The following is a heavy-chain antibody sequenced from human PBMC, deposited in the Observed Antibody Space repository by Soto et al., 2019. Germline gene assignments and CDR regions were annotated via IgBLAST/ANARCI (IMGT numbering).Heavy chain of an antibody. Sequence: QVELVQSGAEVKKPGSSVKVSCQASEDTFRNYAISWVRQAPGQGLEWMGGIIPIFGTENYAQKFQGRVTISGGISAKTVYLELSSLRSEDTAVYYWASTKYDSSAYYYWYLGLWGRGTLVTVSS. D-gene: IGHD3-22*01. CDR3: ASTKYDSSAYYYWYLGL. V-gene: IGHV1-69*06. CDR1: EDTFRNYA. CDR2: IIPIFGTE. J-gene: IGHJ2*01.